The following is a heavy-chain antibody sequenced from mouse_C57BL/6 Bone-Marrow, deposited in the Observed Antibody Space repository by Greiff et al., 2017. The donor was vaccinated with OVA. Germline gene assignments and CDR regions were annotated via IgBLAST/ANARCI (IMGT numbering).Heavy chain of an antibody. Sequence: VKLQESGAELARPGASVKLSCKASGYTFTSYGISWVKQRTGQGLEWIGEIYPRSGNTYYNEKFKGKATLTADKSSSTAYMELRSLTSEDSAVYFCARPYGSVDYWGQGTTLTVSS. CDR1: GYTFTSYG. V-gene: IGHV1-81*01. CDR3: ARPYGSVDY. CDR2: IYPRSGNT. J-gene: IGHJ2*01. D-gene: IGHD1-1*01.